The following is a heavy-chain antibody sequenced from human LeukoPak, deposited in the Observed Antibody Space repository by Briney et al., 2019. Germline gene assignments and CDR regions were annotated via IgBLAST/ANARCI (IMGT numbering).Heavy chain of an antibody. J-gene: IGHJ5*02. CDR1: GFTFSSYA. CDR3: ARGDSGTLNWFDP. V-gene: IGHV3-21*01. Sequence: NPGGSLRLSCAASGFTFSSYAMSWVRQAPGKGLEWVSSISSSSSYIYYADSVKGRFTISRDNAKNSLYLQMNSLRAEDTAVYYCARGDSGTLNWFDPWGQGTLVTVSS. CDR2: ISSSSSYI. D-gene: IGHD1-26*01.